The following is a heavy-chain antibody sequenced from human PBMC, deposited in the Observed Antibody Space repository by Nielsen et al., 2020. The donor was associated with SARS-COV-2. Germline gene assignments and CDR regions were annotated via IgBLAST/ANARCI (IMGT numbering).Heavy chain of an antibody. V-gene: IGHV1-58*01. CDR3: VAVRSYYDSSGYYGYYYGMDV. Sequence: SVKVSCKASGFTFTSSAVQWVRQARGQRLEWIGWIVVGSGNTNYAQKFQERVTITRDMSTSTAYMELSSLRSEDTAVYYCVAVRSYYDSSGYYGYYYGMDVWGQGTTVTVSS. D-gene: IGHD3-22*01. J-gene: IGHJ6*02. CDR2: IVVGSGNT. CDR1: GFTFTSSA.